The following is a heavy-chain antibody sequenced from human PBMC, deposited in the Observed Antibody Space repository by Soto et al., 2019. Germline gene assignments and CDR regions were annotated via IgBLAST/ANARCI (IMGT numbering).Heavy chain of an antibody. J-gene: IGHJ5*02. CDR1: GVSISSSNW. CDR2: INHSGST. CDR3: ASRIAARPFWFDP. Sequence: SETLSLTCAVSGVSISSSNWWSWVRQPPGKGLEWIGEINHSGSTNYNPSLKSRVTISVDKSKNQFSLKLSSVTAADTAVYYCASRIAARPFWFDPWGQGTLVTVSS. V-gene: IGHV4-4*02. D-gene: IGHD6-6*01.